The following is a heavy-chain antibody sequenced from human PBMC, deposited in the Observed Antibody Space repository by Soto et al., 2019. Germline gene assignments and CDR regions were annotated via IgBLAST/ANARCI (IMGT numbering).Heavy chain of an antibody. D-gene: IGHD3-22*01. Sequence: LSLTCTVSGGSISSYYWSWIRQPPGKGLEWIGYIYFRGTTNYNPSLKSRVTMSADTSKNQFSLKLNSVTAADTAVYYCARMNYYDTSGYPFDYWGQG. CDR2: IYFRGTT. V-gene: IGHV4-59*01. CDR3: ARMNYYDTSGYPFDY. CDR1: GGSISSYY. J-gene: IGHJ4*02.